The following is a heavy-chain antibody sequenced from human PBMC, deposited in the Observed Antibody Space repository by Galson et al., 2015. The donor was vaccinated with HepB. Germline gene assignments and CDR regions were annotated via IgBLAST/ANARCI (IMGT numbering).Heavy chain of an antibody. J-gene: IGHJ5*02. CDR2: ISAYNGNT. D-gene: IGHD6-19*01. CDR1: GYTFTSYG. V-gene: IGHV1-18*04. CDR3: ARRVAVAGYNWFDP. Sequence: SVKVSCKAFGYTFTSYGISWVRQAPGQGLEWMGWISAYNGNTNYAQKLQGRVTMTTDTSTSTAYMELRSLRSDDTAVYYCARRVAVAGYNWFDPWGQGTLVTVSS.